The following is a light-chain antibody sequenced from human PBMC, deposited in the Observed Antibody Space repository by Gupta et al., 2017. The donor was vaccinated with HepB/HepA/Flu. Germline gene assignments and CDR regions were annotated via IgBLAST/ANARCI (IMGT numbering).Light chain of an antibody. V-gene: IGLV7-43*01. CDR1: TGAVTSGYY. J-gene: IGLJ3*02. Sequence: QTVVTQEPSLTVSPGGTVTLTCSSSTGAVTSGYYPNWFQQKPGQAPRALIYSTSNKRSWTPARFSGSLLGGKAALTLSGVQPEYEAEYYCLLYYGGAQLNWVFCGGTKLTDL. CDR3: LLYYGGAQLNWV. CDR2: STS.